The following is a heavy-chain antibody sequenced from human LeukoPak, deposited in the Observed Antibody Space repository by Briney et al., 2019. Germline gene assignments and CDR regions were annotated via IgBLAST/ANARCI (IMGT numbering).Heavy chain of an antibody. V-gene: IGHV3-48*01. J-gene: IGHJ4*02. D-gene: IGHD3-10*01. CDR3: ARDYYGSGNYYRDYFDY. CDR1: GFTFRTYS. CDR2: ISDSSAM. Sequence: GGSLRLSCAASGFTFRTYSMKWVRQAPGKGLEWVSYISDSSAMYYADSVKGRFTISRDNAKNSLYLHMNSLRAEDTAVYYCARDYYGSGNYYRDYFDYWGQGTLVTVSS.